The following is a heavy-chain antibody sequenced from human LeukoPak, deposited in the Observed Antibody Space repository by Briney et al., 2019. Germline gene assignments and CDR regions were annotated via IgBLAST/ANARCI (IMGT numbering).Heavy chain of an antibody. D-gene: IGHD3-3*01. CDR1: GFTVSSNY. CDR2: IYSGGST. V-gene: IGHV3-66*02. Sequence: GGSLRLSCAASGFTVSSNYMSWVRQAPGKGLEWVSVIYSGGSTYYAGSVKGRFTISRDNSKNTLYLQMNSLRAEDTAVYYCARETYDFWSGYYRYFAYWGQGTLVTVSS. J-gene: IGHJ4*02. CDR3: ARETYDFWSGYYRYFAY.